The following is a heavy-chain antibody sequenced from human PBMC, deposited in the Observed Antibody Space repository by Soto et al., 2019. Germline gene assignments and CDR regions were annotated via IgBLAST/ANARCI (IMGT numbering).Heavy chain of an antibody. V-gene: IGHV1-8*01. D-gene: IGHD6-6*01. Sequence: QVQLVQSGAEVKKPGASVKVSCKASGYTFTSYDINWVRQATGQGLEWMGWMNPNSGNTGYAQKFQGRVTMTRNTAIRTADLDLSSLSSEDTAVYYGAGGVYTRSGPSWGQGPLVTVSS. CDR1: GYTFTSYD. J-gene: IGHJ5*02. CDR2: MNPNSGNT. CDR3: AGGVYTRSGPS.